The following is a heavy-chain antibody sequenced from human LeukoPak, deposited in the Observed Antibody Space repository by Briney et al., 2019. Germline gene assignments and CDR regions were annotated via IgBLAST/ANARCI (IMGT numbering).Heavy chain of an antibody. V-gene: IGHV3-23*01. CDR2: FSGSDGST. CDR1: GFTFSSYA. CDR3: AKDSGLEPDYYYYMDV. D-gene: IGHD1-14*01. J-gene: IGHJ6*03. Sequence: GGSLRLSCAASGFTFSSYAMSWGRQAPGEGLEWVSAFSGSDGSTYYADSVKGRFTISRDNSKNTLYLQMNSLRAEDTAVYYCAKDSGLEPDYYYYMDVWGKGTTVTVSS.